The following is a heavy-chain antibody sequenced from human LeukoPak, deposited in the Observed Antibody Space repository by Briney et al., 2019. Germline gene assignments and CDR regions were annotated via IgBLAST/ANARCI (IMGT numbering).Heavy chain of an antibody. V-gene: IGHV3-53*01. CDR1: GFTVSNNY. D-gene: IGHD2-21*01. Sequence: PGGSLRLSCAASGFTVSNNYMSWVRRAAGKGLEWVALIYSGGSTYYADSVKGRFTISRDNSKNTLHLQMNSLRAEDTAGYYCVRNSGELGAWGQGTLVTVSS. J-gene: IGHJ5*02. CDR2: IYSGGST. CDR3: VRNSGELGA.